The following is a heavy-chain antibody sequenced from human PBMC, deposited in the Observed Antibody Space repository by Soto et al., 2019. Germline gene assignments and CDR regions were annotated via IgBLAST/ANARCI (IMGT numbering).Heavy chain of an antibody. CDR2: ISGSGGST. CDR3: AKGTFQLCSGGSCYQGIDAFDI. CDR1: GFTFSSYA. Sequence: EVQLLESGGGLVQPGGSLRLSCAASGFTFSSYAMSWVRQAPGKGLVWVSAISGSGGSTYYADSVKGRFTISRDNSKNTLNLQMNSLRAEDTAVYYCAKGTFQLCSGGSCYQGIDAFDIWGQGTMVTVSS. J-gene: IGHJ3*02. V-gene: IGHV3-23*01. D-gene: IGHD2-15*01.